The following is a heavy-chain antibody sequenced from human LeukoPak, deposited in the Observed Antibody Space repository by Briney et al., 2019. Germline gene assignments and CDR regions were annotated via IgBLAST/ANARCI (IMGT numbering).Heavy chain of an antibody. CDR3: ATYCGGDCYTGY. CDR2: ISPYNGNT. V-gene: IGHV1-18*01. Sequence: ASEKGSCKASDYTIISYGISWVRQAPGQGLEWLGWISPYNGNTNYAQKLQGRVTMTTDTSTSTAYMELRSLRSDDTAVYYCATYCGGDCYTGYWGRGTLVTVSS. J-gene: IGHJ4*02. CDR1: DYTIISYG. D-gene: IGHD2-21*02.